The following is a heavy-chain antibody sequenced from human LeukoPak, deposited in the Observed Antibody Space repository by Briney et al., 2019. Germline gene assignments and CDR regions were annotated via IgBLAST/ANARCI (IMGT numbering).Heavy chain of an antibody. D-gene: IGHD6-25*01. CDR3: ARDSGHAFDI. CDR2: IWYDGSNK. Sequence: QTGGSLRLSCVASGFTFSTYGMHWVRQAPGKGLECVAVIWYDGSNKYYGDSVKGRFTISRDNSKNTLYLQMNSLRAEDTAVYYCARDSGHAFDIWGQGTMVTVYS. CDR1: GFTFSTYG. J-gene: IGHJ3*02. V-gene: IGHV3-33*01.